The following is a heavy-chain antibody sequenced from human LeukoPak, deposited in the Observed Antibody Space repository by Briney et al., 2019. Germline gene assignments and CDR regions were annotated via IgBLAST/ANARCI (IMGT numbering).Heavy chain of an antibody. D-gene: IGHD4-23*01. Sequence: PSETLSLTCAVYGGSFSGYYWSWIRQPPGKGLEWIGEINHSGSTNYNPSLKSRVTISVDTSKNQFSLKLSSVTAADTAVYYCARGDYGGNSVSGFDYWGQGTLVTVSS. CDR2: INHSGST. V-gene: IGHV4-34*01. J-gene: IGHJ4*02. CDR1: GGSFSGYY. CDR3: ARGDYGGNSVSGFDY.